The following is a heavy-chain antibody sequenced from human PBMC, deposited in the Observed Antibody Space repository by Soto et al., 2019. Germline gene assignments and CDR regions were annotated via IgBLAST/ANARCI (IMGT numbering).Heavy chain of an antibody. V-gene: IGHV4-39*01. J-gene: IGHJ4*02. CDR2: THYSGTA. Sequence: QLQLQESGPGLMKPSETLSLTCTVSGGSISSSTFSLSWIRQPPGKGPEWLGCTHYSGTAYYSPSLTSRVPISVDTDKNQLSLNLDPVTAAATAISYCARRGERGYYPYFASWGQGVLVTVAS. D-gene: IGHD1-26*01. CDR3: ARRGERGYYPYFAS. CDR1: GGSISSSTFS.